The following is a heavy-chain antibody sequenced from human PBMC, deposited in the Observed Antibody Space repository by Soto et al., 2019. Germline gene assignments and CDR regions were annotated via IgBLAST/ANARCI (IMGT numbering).Heavy chain of an antibody. V-gene: IGHV1-18*01. J-gene: IGHJ4*02. CDR1: GYTFTSYG. Sequence: ASGKVSCKASGYTFTSYGISWVRQAPGQGLEWMGWISAYNGNTNYAQKLQGRVTMTTDTSTSTAYMELRSLRSDDTAVYYCAREPATAKPEGVDFWGQGTLVTVSS. CDR2: ISAYNGNT. CDR3: AREPATAKPEGVDF. D-gene: IGHD1-1*01.